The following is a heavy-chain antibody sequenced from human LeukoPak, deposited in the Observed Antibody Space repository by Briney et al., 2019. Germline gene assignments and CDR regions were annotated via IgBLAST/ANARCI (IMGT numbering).Heavy chain of an antibody. CDR3: AKVKAPYDFWSGYYSPFNY. CDR1: GFTFSSYA. CDR2: VSGSGGST. J-gene: IGHJ4*02. Sequence: GASLRLSCGASGFTFSSYAMSWVRQAPGKGLEGVSAVSGSGGSTYYADSVKGRFNISRDNSKNTLYLQMNSMRAEDTAVYYCAKVKAPYDFWSGYYSPFNYWGQGTLVTVSS. D-gene: IGHD3-3*01. V-gene: IGHV3-23*01.